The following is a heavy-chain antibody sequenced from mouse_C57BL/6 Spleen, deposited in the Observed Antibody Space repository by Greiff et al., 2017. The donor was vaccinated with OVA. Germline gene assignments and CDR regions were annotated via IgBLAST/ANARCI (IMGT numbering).Heavy chain of an antibody. V-gene: IGHV1-52*01. J-gene: IGHJ2*01. CDR3: ARGRVGVYYYGSSYYFDY. CDR2: IDPSDSET. Sequence: QVQLQQPGAELVRPGSSVKLSCKASGYTFTSYWMHWVKQRPIQGLEWIGNIDPSDSETHYNQKFKDKATLTVDKSSSTAYMQLSSLTSEDSAVYYCARGRVGVYYYGSSYYFDYWGQGTTLTVSS. D-gene: IGHD1-1*01. CDR1: GYTFTSYW.